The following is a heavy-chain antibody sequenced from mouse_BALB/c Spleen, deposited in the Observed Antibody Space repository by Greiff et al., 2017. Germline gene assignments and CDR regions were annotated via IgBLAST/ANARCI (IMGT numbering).Heavy chain of an antibody. CDR3: ARSAYYRYPAY. CDR2: INPSSGYT. J-gene: IGHJ3*01. D-gene: IGHD2-14*01. V-gene: IGHV1-4*02. Sequence: QVQLQQSAAELARPGASVKMSCKASGYTFTSYTMHWVKQRPGQGLEWIGYINPSSGYTEYNQKFKDKTTLTADKSSSTAYMQLSSLTSEDSAVYYCARSAYYRYPAYWGQGTLVTVSA. CDR1: GYTFTSYT.